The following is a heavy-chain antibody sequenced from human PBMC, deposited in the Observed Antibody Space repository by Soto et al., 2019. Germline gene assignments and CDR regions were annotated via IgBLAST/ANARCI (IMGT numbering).Heavy chain of an antibody. V-gene: IGHV1-69*04. CDR3: AREGPPGPYYYYGMDV. CDR1: GGTFSSYT. J-gene: IGHJ6*02. CDR2: IIPILGIA. Sequence: SVKVSCKASGGTFSSYTISWVRQAPGQGLEWMGRIIPILGIANYAQKFQGRVTITADKSTSTAYMELSSLRSEDTAVYYCAREGPPGPYYYYGMDVWGQGTTVTVSS.